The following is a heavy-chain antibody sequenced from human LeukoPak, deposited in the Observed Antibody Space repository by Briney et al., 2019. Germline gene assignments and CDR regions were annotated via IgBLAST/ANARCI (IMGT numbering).Heavy chain of an antibody. CDR2: VYYSGNT. CDR3: ARGYYDFWSGYPNWFDP. J-gene: IGHJ5*02. CDR1: GGSINSNY. V-gene: IGHV4-59*12. Sequence: SETLSLTCSVSGGSINSNYWSWIRQTPGKGLEWIGYVYYSGNTHYSPSLKSRVTISVDTSKSQFSLKLSSVTAADTAVYYCARGYYDFWSGYPNWFDPWGQGTLVTVSS. D-gene: IGHD3-3*01.